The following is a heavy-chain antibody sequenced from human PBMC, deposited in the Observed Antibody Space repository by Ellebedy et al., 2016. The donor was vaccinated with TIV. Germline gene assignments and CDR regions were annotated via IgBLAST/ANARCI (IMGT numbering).Heavy chain of an antibody. CDR2: INPSGGST. Sequence: AASVKVSCKASGYTFTSYYMHWVRQAPGQGLEWLGIINPSGGSTSYAQKLRGRVTMTRDTSTSTVYMELSSLRSDDTAVYYSARDLTAMVTMTYWGQGTLVIVSS. CDR1: GYTFTSYY. V-gene: IGHV1-46*04. CDR3: ARDLTAMVTMTY. J-gene: IGHJ4*02. D-gene: IGHD5-18*01.